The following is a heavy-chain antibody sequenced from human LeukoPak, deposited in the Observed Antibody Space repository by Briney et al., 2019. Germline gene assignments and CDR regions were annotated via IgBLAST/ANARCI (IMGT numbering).Heavy chain of an antibody. CDR1: GFTFSSYG. Sequence: GGSLRLYCAASGFTFSSYGMHWVRQAPGKGLGWVAFIRYDGSNKYYADSVKGRFTISRDNSKNTLYLQMNSLRAEDTAVYYCAKDTSYSSGWYRIDYWGQGTLVTVSS. D-gene: IGHD6-19*01. CDR3: AKDTSYSSGWYRIDY. V-gene: IGHV3-30*02. J-gene: IGHJ4*02. CDR2: IRYDGSNK.